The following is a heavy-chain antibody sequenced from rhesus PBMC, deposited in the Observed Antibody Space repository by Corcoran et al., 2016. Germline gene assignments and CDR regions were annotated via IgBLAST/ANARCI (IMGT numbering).Heavy chain of an antibody. CDR3: AREVQWVQFRYFDY. CDR1: GGSIRRNY. Sequence: QVQLQESGPGLVKPSETPSLNCAVSGGSIRRNYWIWIRQPPGKGLEWIGRISGSGGSTDYNPSLKSRVTISTDTSKNQFSLKLSSVTAADTAVYYCAREVQWVQFRYFDYWGQGVLVTVSS. CDR2: ISGSGGST. V-gene: IGHV4-173*01. J-gene: IGHJ4*01. D-gene: IGHD5-24*01.